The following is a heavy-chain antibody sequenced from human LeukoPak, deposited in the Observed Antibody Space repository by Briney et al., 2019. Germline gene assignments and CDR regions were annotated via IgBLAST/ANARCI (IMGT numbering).Heavy chain of an antibody. D-gene: IGHD4-23*01. CDR2: IYYAT. Sequence: PSETLSLTCTVSGGSINSYYRSWIRQPPGQGLEWIGYIYYATSYNPSPKSRVTISVDTSKNQVSLKLSSVTAADTAVYYFASGGNEHGGNSGFDSWGQGILVTVSS. V-gene: IGHV4-59*08. J-gene: IGHJ5*01. CDR1: GGSINSYY. CDR3: ASGGNEHGGNSGFDS.